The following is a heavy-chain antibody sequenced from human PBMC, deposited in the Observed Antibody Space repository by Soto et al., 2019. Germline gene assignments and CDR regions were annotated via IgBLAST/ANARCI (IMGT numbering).Heavy chain of an antibody. CDR2: LTTSGDTK. J-gene: IGHJ6*02. Sequence: PGGSLRLSCAASGFTFRLYEMSWVRQAPGKGLEWISYLTTSGDTKYYAASVKGRFTISRDNTKNSLYLQMNSLRAEDTAVYYCARDGYGDPYYYYGMDVWGQGTTVTVSS. D-gene: IGHD4-17*01. V-gene: IGHV3-48*03. CDR1: GFTFRLYE. CDR3: ARDGYGDPYYYYGMDV.